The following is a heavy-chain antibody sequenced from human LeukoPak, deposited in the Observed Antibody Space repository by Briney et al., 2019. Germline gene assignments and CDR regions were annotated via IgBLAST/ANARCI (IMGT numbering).Heavy chain of an antibody. J-gene: IGHJ4*02. V-gene: IGHV3-21*01. CDR1: GFTFSSYS. CDR3: ASNVAAAAGIDF. CDR2: ISSSSSYI. D-gene: IGHD6-13*01. Sequence: GGSLRLSCAASGFTFSSYSMNWVRQAPGKGLEWVSSISSSSSYIYYADSVKGRYTISRDNAKNSLYLQMNSLRAEDTAVYYCASNVAAAAGIDFWGQGTLVTVSS.